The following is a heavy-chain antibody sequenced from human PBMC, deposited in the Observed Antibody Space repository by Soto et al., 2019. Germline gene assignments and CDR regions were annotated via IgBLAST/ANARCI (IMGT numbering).Heavy chain of an antibody. CDR1: GYSFIDYY. CDR2: ISPNSGAS. J-gene: IGHJ4*02. CDR3: ARNDYNGNSVDY. D-gene: IGHD4-4*01. Sequence: AASVQVSCKTSGYSFIDYYRHWMRQAPGQGLEWVGWISPNSGASNYTQNFQGRVTMTRDRSTASLQWSSLKASDTAMYYCARNDYNGNSVDYWGQGTLVTVSS. V-gene: IGHV1-2*02.